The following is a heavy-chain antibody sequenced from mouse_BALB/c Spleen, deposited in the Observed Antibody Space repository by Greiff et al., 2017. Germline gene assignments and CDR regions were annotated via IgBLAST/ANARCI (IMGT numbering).Heavy chain of an antibody. V-gene: IGHV3-8*02. J-gene: IGHJ1*01. Sequence: VQLQESGPSLVKPSQTLSLTCSVTGDSITSGYWNWIRKFPGNKLEYMGYISYSGSTYYNPSLKSRISITRDTSKNQYYLQLNSVTTEDTATYYCARGYYGSSYDWYFDVWGAGTTVTVSS. D-gene: IGHD1-1*01. CDR3: ARGYYGSSYDWYFDV. CDR2: ISYSGST. CDR1: GDSITSGY.